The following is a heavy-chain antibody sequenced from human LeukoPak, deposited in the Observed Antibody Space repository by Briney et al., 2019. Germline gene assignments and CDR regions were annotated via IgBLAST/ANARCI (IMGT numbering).Heavy chain of an antibody. Sequence: PSETLSLTCTVSDGSISSGAYYWSWIRHHPGKGLEWIGYVSYSGSTYYNPSLKSRVAMSIDTSKRQFSLKLSSVTAADTAVYYCARSYYGSGSRHFDYWGQGTLVTVSS. CDR1: DGSISSGAYY. CDR2: VSYSGST. CDR3: ARSYYGSGSRHFDY. V-gene: IGHV4-31*03. D-gene: IGHD3-10*01. J-gene: IGHJ4*02.